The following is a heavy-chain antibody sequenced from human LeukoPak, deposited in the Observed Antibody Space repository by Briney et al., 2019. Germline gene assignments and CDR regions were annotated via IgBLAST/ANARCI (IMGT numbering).Heavy chain of an antibody. Sequence: PGGSLRLSCAASGFIFTRDSMNWVRQAPGKGLEWVSAISGSGGSTYYADSVKGRFTISRDNSKNTLYLQMNSLRAEDTAVYYCAKRFLNYYDSSGYLDQGYYFDYWGQGTLVTVSS. CDR3: AKRFLNYYDSSGYLDQGYYFDY. J-gene: IGHJ4*02. CDR2: ISGSGGST. V-gene: IGHV3-23*01. CDR1: GFIFTRDS. D-gene: IGHD3-22*01.